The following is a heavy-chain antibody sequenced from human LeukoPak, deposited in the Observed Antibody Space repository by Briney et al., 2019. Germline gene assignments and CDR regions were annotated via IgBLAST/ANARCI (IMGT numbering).Heavy chain of an antibody. CDR2: IYYSGST. J-gene: IGHJ6*02. CDR1: GGSISSYY. CDR3: ARHFRTDSKNGMDV. Sequence: SETLSLTCTVSGGSISSYYWSWIRQPPGKGLEWIGYIYYSGSTNYNPSLKSRVTISVDTSKNQFSLKLSSVTAADTAVYYCARHFRTDSKNGMDVWGQGTTVTVSS. V-gene: IGHV4-59*08.